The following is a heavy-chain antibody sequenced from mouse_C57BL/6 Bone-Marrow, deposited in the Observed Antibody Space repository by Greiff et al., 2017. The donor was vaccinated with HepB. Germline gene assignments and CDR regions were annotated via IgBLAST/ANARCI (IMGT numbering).Heavy chain of an antibody. V-gene: IGHV5-17*01. CDR3: ARRLGRAWFAY. Sequence: EVKLVDSGGGLVKPGGSLKLSCAASGFTFSDYGMHWVRQAPEKGLEWVAYISSGSSTIYYADTVKGRFTISRDNAKNTLFLQMTSLRSEDTAMYYCARRLGRAWFAYWGQGTLVTVSA. J-gene: IGHJ3*01. CDR1: GFTFSDYG. D-gene: IGHD4-1*01. CDR2: ISSGSSTI.